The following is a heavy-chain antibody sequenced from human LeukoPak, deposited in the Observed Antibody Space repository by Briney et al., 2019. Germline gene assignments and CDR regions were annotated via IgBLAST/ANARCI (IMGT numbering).Heavy chain of an antibody. CDR1: GFTFSLYR. Sequence: GGSLRLSCGASGFTFSLYRMNWVRQAPGKGLEWVSSITRSSDYRYYSDSVRGRFTISRDNAKDSLYLHMNSLRAEDTAVYYCAYLHSGSFAFDIWGQGTMVTVSS. CDR3: AYLHSGSFAFDI. J-gene: IGHJ3*02. V-gene: IGHV3-21*01. D-gene: IGHD1-26*01. CDR2: ITRSSDYR.